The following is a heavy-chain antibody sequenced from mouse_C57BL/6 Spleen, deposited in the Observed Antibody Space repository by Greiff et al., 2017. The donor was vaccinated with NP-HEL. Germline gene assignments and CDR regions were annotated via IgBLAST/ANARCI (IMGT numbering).Heavy chain of an antibody. Sequence: QVQLQQSGAELARPGASVKLSCKASGYTFTSYGISWVKQRPGQGLEWIGEIYPRSGNTYYNEKFKGKATMTAEKSSSTAYMELSSLTPEDSAVDFCAKNYYGSNGGYFDYWGQGTTLTVSS. D-gene: IGHD1-1*01. J-gene: IGHJ2*01. V-gene: IGHV1-81*01. CDR3: AKNYYGSNGGYFDY. CDR2: IYPRSGNT. CDR1: GYTFTSYG.